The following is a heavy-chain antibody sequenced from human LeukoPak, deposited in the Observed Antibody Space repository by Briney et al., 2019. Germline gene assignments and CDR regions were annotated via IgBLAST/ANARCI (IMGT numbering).Heavy chain of an antibody. D-gene: IGHD2-2*01. CDR3: ARDGGRRPAASYYYYGMDV. Sequence: SVKVSCKPSGHTFISYAMNWVPQAPGQGLEWPGSINTTTGNPTYAKVFTGRFVFSLDTSVSTAYLQICSLKAEDTAVYYCARDGGRRPAASYYYYGMDVWGKGTTVTVSS. CDR2: INTTTGNP. V-gene: IGHV7-4-1*01. J-gene: IGHJ6*04. CDR1: GHTFISYA.